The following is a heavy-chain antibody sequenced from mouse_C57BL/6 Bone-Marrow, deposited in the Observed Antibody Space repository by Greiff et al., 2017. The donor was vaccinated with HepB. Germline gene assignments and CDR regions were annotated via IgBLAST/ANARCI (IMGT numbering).Heavy chain of an antibody. CDR2: INPGSGGT. J-gene: IGHJ2*01. V-gene: IGHV1-54*01. CDR3: ARWGDYFDY. Sequence: VQLQQSGAELVRPGTSVKVSCKASGYAFTNYLIEWVKQRPGQGLEWIGVINPGSGGTNYKEKFKGKATLTADKSSSTAYMQLSSLTSEDSAVYFCARWGDYFDYWGQGTTLTVSS. CDR1: GYAFTNYL.